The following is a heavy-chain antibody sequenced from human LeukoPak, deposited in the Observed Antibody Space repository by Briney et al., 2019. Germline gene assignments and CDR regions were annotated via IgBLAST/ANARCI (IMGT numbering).Heavy chain of an antibody. J-gene: IGHJ4*02. D-gene: IGHD3-10*02. CDR2: INHSGST. V-gene: IGHV4-34*01. Sequence: PSETLSLTCAVYGGSFSGYYWSWIRQPPGKGLEWIGEINHSGSTNYNPSLKSRVTISVDTSKNQFSLKLSSVTAADTAVYYCARALLGLNDYWGRGTLVTVSS. CDR1: GGSFSGYY. CDR3: ARALLGLNDY.